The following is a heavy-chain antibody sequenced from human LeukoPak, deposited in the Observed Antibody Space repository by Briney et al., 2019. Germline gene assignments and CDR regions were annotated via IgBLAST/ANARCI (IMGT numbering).Heavy chain of an antibody. V-gene: IGHV4-4*07. J-gene: IGHJ3*02. CDR2: IYTSGST. CDR3: ARDGPVVVAALTGAFDI. Sequence: PSETPSLTCTVSGGSISSYYWSWIRQPAGKGLEWIGRIYTSGSTNYNPSLKSRVTMSVDTSKNQFSLKLSSVTAADTAVYYCARDGPVVVAALTGAFDIWGQGTMVTVSS. CDR1: GGSISSYY. D-gene: IGHD2-15*01.